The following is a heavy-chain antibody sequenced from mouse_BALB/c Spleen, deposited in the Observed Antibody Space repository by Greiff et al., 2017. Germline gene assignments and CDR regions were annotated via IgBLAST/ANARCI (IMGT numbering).Heavy chain of an antibody. CDR3: ARKDPLYAMDY. V-gene: IGHV2-6-4*01. CDR2: RWGGGST. J-gene: IGHJ4*01. D-gene: IGHD6-1*01. Sequence: VNVVESGPGLVAPLQSLSITCTVSGFSLSRYSVHWVRPPPGKGLEWLGMRWGGGSTDFNSALQSRLSISKDNSKSQVFLKMNSLQTDDTAMYYCARKDPLYAMDYWGQGTSVTVSS. CDR1: GFSLSRYS.